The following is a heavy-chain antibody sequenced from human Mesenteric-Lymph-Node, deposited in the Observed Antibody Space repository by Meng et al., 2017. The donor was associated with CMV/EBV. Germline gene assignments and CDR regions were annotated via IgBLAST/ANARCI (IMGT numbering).Heavy chain of an antibody. CDR2: ITHSGST. Sequence: QLHRRGPGVVNPLETMSVKWAVPGGSSRGYYWNRISQFPEKWLDWIGEITHSGSTTYKQSYKSRSIISVDTSTNQIHLNMSSVNAADTAVYYCARGSSYDILTGYFDYWGQGALVTVSS. CDR3: ARGSSYDILTGYFDY. V-gene: IGHV4-34*01. CDR1: GGSSRGYY. D-gene: IGHD3-9*01. J-gene: IGHJ4*02.